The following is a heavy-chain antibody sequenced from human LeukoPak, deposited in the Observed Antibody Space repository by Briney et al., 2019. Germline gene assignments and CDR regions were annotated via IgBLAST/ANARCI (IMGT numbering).Heavy chain of an antibody. V-gene: IGHV1-46*01. CDR3: ATGQPWELPTL. J-gene: IGHJ4*02. D-gene: IGHD1-26*01. CDR1: GYTFTGYY. CDR2: INPSGGST. Sequence: ASVKVSCKASGYTFTGYYMHWVRQAPGQGLEWMGIINPSGGSTSYAQKLQGRVTMTRDTSTSTVYMELSSLRSEDTAVYYCATGQPWELPTLWGQGTLVTVSS.